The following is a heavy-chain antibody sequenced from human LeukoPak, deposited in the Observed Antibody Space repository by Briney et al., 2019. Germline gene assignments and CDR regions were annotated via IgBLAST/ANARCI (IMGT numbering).Heavy chain of an antibody. D-gene: IGHD3-22*01. CDR2: IKSKTDGGTT. V-gene: IGHV3-15*01. CDR1: GFTFSNAW. Sequence: PGGSLRLSCAASGFTFSNAWMSWVRQAPGKGLEWVGRIKSKTDGGTTDFAAPVIGRFTISGDDSENTLDLQMNSLKTEDTAVYYCTTIGYYYDSRGSYWGQGTLVTVSS. J-gene: IGHJ4*02. CDR3: TTIGYYYDSRGSY.